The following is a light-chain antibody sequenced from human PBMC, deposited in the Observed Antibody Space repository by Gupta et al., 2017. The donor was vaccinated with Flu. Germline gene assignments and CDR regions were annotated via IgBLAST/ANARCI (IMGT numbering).Light chain of an antibody. Sequence: QSVLTQPPSASGTPGQRVTISCSGSSSNIGSNYVYWYQQLPGTAPKLLIYRNNQLPSGVPDRFSGSKSGTSASLAISGLRSEDEADYYCAAWDDSLSGPWVVGGGTKLTVL. CDR3: AAWDDSLSGPWV. CDR1: SSNIGSNY. V-gene: IGLV1-47*01. CDR2: RNN. J-gene: IGLJ3*02.